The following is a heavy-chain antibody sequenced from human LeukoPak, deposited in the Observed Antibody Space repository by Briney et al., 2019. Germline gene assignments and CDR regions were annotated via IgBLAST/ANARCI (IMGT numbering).Heavy chain of an antibody. CDR3: AREKVGARPEYYYYYYMDV. Sequence: ASVKVSCEASGYTFTGYYMHWVRQAPGQGLEWMGWINPNSGGTNYAQKFQGRVTMTRDTSISTAYMELSRLRSDDTAVYYCAREKVGARPEYYYYYYMDVWGKGTTVTISS. J-gene: IGHJ6*03. CDR1: GYTFTGYY. CDR2: INPNSGGT. V-gene: IGHV1-2*02. D-gene: IGHD1-26*01.